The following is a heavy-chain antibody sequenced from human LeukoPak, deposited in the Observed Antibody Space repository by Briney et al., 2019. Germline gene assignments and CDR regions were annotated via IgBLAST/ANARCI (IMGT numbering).Heavy chain of an antibody. V-gene: IGHV4-61*01. CDR1: GGSVSSASHY. CDR2: IYYIVST. J-gene: IGHJ4*02. D-gene: IGHD3-10*01. CDR3: ARGPRGVYFDY. Sequence: KPSETLSLTCTVSGGSVSSASHYWSWIRQPPGKGLEWIGYIYYIVSTKYNPSLKSRVTISVDTSKNQFSLKVRSVTAADTAVYYCARGPRGVYFDYWGQGTLVTVSS.